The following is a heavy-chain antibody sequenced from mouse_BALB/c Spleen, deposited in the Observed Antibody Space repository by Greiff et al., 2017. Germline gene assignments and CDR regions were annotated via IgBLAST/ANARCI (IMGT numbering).Heavy chain of an antibody. CDR2: INSNGGST. Sequence: EVQGVESGGGLVQPGGSLKLSCAASGFTFSSYGMSWVRQTPDKRLELVATINSNGGSTYYPDSVKGRFTISRDNAKNTLYLQMSSLKSEDTAMYYCAREGLLRHWYFDVWGAGTTGTVSS. D-gene: IGHD1-2*01. CDR3: AREGLLRHWYFDV. V-gene: IGHV5-6-3*01. CDR1: GFTFSSYG. J-gene: IGHJ1*01.